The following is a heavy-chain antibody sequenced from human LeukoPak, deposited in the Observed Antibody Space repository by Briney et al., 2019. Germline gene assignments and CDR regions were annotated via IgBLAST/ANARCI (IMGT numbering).Heavy chain of an antibody. Sequence: ASVKVSCKASGGTFSSYAISWVRQAPGQGLEWMGRINPNSGGTNYAQKFQGRVTMTRDTSISTAYMELSRLRSDDTAVYYCASGIAAAGTGWGQGTLVTVSS. J-gene: IGHJ4*02. CDR1: GGTFSSYA. D-gene: IGHD6-13*01. CDR2: INPNSGGT. CDR3: ASGIAAAGTG. V-gene: IGHV1-2*06.